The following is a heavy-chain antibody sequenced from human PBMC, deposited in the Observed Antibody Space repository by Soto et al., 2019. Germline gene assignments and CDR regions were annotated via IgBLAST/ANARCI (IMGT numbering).Heavy chain of an antibody. Sequence: SETLSLTCAVSGGSISSGGYSWSWIRQPPGKGLEWIGYIYHSGSTYYNPSLKSRVTISVDRSKNQFSLKLSSVTAADTAVYYCARGCCFSYGYDCNLNGNWFDPWGQGTLVTVSS. CDR3: ARGCCFSYGYDCNLNGNWFDP. V-gene: IGHV4-30-2*01. J-gene: IGHJ5*02. D-gene: IGHD5-18*01. CDR1: GGSISSGGYS. CDR2: IYHSGST.